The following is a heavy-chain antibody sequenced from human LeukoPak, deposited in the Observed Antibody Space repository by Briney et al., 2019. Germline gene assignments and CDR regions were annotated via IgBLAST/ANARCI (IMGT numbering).Heavy chain of an antibody. Sequence: ASVKVSCKASGYTFTSYGISWVRQAPGQGLERMGWISACNGNTNYAQKLQGRVTMTTDTSTSTAYMELRSLRSDDTAVYYCARSGGYYDFWSGYYFHYYYYMDVWGKGTTVTISS. V-gene: IGHV1-18*01. CDR1: GYTFTSYG. CDR2: ISACNGNT. J-gene: IGHJ6*03. CDR3: ARSGGYYDFWSGYYFHYYYYMDV. D-gene: IGHD3-3*01.